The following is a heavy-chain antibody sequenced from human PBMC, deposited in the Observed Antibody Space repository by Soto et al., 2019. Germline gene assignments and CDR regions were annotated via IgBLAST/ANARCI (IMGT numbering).Heavy chain of an antibody. D-gene: IGHD3-22*01. V-gene: IGHV3-23*01. CDR3: AKVRYYDSSGYHHPVFDY. CDR2: ISGSGGST. CDR1: GFTFSRYA. J-gene: IGHJ4*02. Sequence: XGSLRLSCAAAGFTFSRYAMSWVRQAPGKGLEWVSAISGSGGSTYYADSVKGRFTISRDNSKNTLYLQMNSLRAEDTAVYYCAKVRYYDSSGYHHPVFDYWGQGNLVTVSS.